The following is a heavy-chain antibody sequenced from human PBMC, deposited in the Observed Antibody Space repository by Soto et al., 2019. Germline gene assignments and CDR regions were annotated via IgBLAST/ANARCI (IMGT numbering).Heavy chain of an antibody. CDR3: ARDIMMMYTAMVTTSDY. J-gene: IGHJ4*02. D-gene: IGHD5-18*01. Sequence: GASVKVSCKASGYTFTSYGISWVRQAPGQGLEWMGWISAYNGNTNYAQKLQGRVTMTTDTSTSTAYMELRGLRSDDTAVYYCARDIMMMYTAMVTTSDYWGQGTLVTVSS. V-gene: IGHV1-18*01. CDR2: ISAYNGNT. CDR1: GYTFTSYG.